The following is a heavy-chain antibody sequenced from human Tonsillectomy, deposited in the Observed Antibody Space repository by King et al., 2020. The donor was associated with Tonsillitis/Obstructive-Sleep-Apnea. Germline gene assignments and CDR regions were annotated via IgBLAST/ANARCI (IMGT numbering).Heavy chain of an antibody. CDR3: ATLPAAASGVFDY. D-gene: IGHD2-2*01. J-gene: IGHJ4*02. V-gene: IGHV3-53*01. Sequence: VQLVESGGGLIQPGGSLRLSCAASGFTVSSNYMSWVRQAPGKGLEWVSVIYSGGSTYYADSVKGRFTISRDNSKNTLYLQMNSLRAEDTAVYYCATLPAAASGVFDYWGQGTLVTVSS. CDR2: IYSGGST. CDR1: GFTVSSNY.